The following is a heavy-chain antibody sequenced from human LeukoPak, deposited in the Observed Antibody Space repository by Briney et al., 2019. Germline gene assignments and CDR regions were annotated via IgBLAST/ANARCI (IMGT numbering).Heavy chain of an antibody. V-gene: IGHV3-9*01. D-gene: IGHD3-22*01. CDR1: GFTFDDYA. Sequence: GRSLRLSCAASGFTFDDYAMHWVRQAPGKGLEWVSGISWNSGSIGYADSVKGRFTISRDNAKNSLYLQMNSLRAEDTALYYCAGPFSKNYYDSSGLEPYFDYWGQGTLVTVSS. CDR3: AGPFSKNYYDSSGLEPYFDY. J-gene: IGHJ4*02. CDR2: ISWNSGSI.